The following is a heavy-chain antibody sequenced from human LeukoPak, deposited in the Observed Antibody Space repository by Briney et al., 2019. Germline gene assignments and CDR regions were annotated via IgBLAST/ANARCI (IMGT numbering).Heavy chain of an antibody. CDR3: ARSFRDYVWGSYRYTGGYAFDI. J-gene: IGHJ3*02. CDR2: INPNSGGT. Sequence: GASVKVSCKASGYTFTGYYMHWVRQAPGQGLEWMGWINPNSGGTNYAQKFQGRVTMIRDTSISTAYMELSRLRSDDTAVYYCARSFRDYVWGSYRYTGGYAFDIWGQGTMVTVSS. V-gene: IGHV1-2*02. D-gene: IGHD3-16*02. CDR1: GYTFTGYY.